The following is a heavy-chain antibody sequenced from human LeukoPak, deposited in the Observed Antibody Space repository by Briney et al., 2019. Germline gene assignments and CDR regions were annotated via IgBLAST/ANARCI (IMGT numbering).Heavy chain of an antibody. J-gene: IGHJ3*02. D-gene: IGHD4-23*01. CDR2: ISYDGINK. CDR3: ARVGYGGNQLRRAFDI. CDR1: GFTFSSYA. Sequence: PGGSLRLSCAASGFTFSSYAMHWVRQAPGKGLEWVAAISYDGINKYYADSVKGRFTISSDNSKNTLYLQMNSLRAEDTAVYYCARVGYGGNQLRRAFDIWGQGTMVTVSS. V-gene: IGHV3-30-3*01.